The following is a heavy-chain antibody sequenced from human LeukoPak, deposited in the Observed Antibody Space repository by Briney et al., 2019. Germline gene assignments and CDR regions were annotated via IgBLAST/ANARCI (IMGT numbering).Heavy chain of an antibody. CDR3: ARDEQNYYYMDV. V-gene: IGHV1-18*01. Sequence: GASLKVSCKASVNTFTSFGISWVGQAPGQGLEWMGWISAYNGNTNYAQKLQGRVTMTTDTSTSTAYMELRSLRSDDTAVYYCARDEQNYYYMDVWGKGTTVTVSS. CDR2: ISAYNGNT. D-gene: IGHD1/OR15-1a*01. CDR1: VNTFTSFG. J-gene: IGHJ6*03.